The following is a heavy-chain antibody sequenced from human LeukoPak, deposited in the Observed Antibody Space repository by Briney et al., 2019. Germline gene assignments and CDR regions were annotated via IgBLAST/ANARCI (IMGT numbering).Heavy chain of an antibody. CDR2: IRYDGSNK. Sequence: GGSLRLSCAASGFTSSSYGMHWVRQAPGKGLEWVAFIRYDGSNKYYADSVKGRFTISRDNSKNTLYLQMNSLRAEDTAVYYCAKEGNSSSWYYYYYYYMDVWGKGTTVTVSS. CDR3: AKEGNSSSWYYYYYYYMDV. CDR1: GFTSSSYG. J-gene: IGHJ6*03. D-gene: IGHD6-13*01. V-gene: IGHV3-30*02.